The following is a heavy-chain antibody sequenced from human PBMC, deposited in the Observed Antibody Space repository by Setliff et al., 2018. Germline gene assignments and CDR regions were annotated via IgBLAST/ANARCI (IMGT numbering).Heavy chain of an antibody. CDR3: ARDRTAYSYGLDV. J-gene: IGHJ6*02. V-gene: IGHV4-39*06. D-gene: IGHD5-18*01. CDR1: GVSIGDTYYY. Sequence: PSETLSLTCTVSGVSIGDTYYYWAWIRQPPGKGLEWVGSVSFSGSAYFNPSLKTRVNMSVDTSKNQIALNLKSVTAADTAVYYCARDRTAYSYGLDVWGQGTTVTVSS. CDR2: VSFSGSA.